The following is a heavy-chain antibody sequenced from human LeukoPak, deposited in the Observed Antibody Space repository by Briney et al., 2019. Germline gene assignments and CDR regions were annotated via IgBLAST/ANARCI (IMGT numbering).Heavy chain of an antibody. D-gene: IGHD3-22*01. CDR1: GYTFTGYY. J-gene: IGHJ3*02. Sequence: GASVKLSGKASGYTFTGYYMHWVRQAPGQGLEWMGWINPNSGGTNYAQKFQGRVTMTRDTSISTAYMELSRLRSDDTAVYYCARDAYYYDRSDAFDIWGQGTMVTVSS. V-gene: IGHV1-2*02. CDR3: ARDAYYYDRSDAFDI. CDR2: INPNSGGT.